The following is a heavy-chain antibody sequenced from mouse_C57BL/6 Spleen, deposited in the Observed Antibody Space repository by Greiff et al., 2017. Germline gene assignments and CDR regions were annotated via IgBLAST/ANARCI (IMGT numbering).Heavy chain of an antibody. CDR2: IWRGGST. V-gene: IGHV2-5*01. CDR3: AKNGYYYAMDY. Sequence: VMLVESGPGLVQLSQSLSITCTVSGFSLTSYGVHWVRQSPGKGLEWLGVIWRGGSTDYNAAFMSRLSITKDNSKSQVFFKMNSLQADDTAIYYCAKNGYYYAMDYWGQGTSVTVSS. D-gene: IGHD2-2*01. J-gene: IGHJ4*01. CDR1: GFSLTSYG.